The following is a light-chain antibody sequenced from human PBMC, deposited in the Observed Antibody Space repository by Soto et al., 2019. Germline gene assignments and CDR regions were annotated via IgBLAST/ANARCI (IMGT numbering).Light chain of an antibody. V-gene: IGKV3-20*01. CDR3: QHYDNTPPSVT. CDR1: QSVSSSY. CDR2: GAS. Sequence: EIVLTQSPGTLSLSPLERATLSCMASQSVSSSYLAWYQQKPGQAPRLLIYGASSRATGIPDRFSGSGSGTDFILTISRLEPEDLAVYYCQHYDNTPPSVTFGPGTKVDIK. J-gene: IGKJ3*01.